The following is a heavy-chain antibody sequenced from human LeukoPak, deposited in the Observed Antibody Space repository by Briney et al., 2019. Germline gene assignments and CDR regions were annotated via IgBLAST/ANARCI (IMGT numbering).Heavy chain of an antibody. J-gene: IGHJ3*02. V-gene: IGHV4-59*01. Sequence: SETLSLTCTVSGGSISSYYWSWIRQPPGKGLEWIGYIYYSGSTNYNPSLKSRVTISVDTSKNQFSLKLSSVTAADTAVYYCARETSSGWYYAFDIWGQGTMVTVSS. CDR2: IYYSGST. CDR3: ARETSSGWYYAFDI. CDR1: GGSISSYY. D-gene: IGHD6-19*01.